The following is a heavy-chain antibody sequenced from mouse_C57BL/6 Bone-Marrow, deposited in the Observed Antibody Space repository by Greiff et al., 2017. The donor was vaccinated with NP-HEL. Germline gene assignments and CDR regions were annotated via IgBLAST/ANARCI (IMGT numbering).Heavy chain of an antibody. J-gene: IGHJ2*01. Sequence: QVQLQQPGAELVKPGASVKMSCKASGYTFTSYWITWVKQRPGQGLEWIGDIYPGSGSTNYNEKFKSKATLTVDTSSSPAYMQLSSLTSEDSAVYYCASGLSYYYGSSFDYWGQGTTLTVSS. CDR1: GYTFTSYW. CDR2: IYPGSGST. CDR3: ASGLSYYYGSSFDY. D-gene: IGHD1-1*01. V-gene: IGHV1-55*01.